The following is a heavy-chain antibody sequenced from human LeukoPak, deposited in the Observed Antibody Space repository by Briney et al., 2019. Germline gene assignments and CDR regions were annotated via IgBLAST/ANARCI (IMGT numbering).Heavy chain of an antibody. CDR2: VYSGGDT. D-gene: IGHD2/OR15-2a*01. V-gene: IGHV3-66*01. CDR3: ARDPPAVLLDTYG. J-gene: IGHJ4*02. CDR1: GFSVTSNY. Sequence: GGSLRLSCTASGFSVTSNYINWVRQAPGKGLEWVPLVYSGGDTYYADSVKGRFTISRDNSKNMVYLQMNRLRAEDTALYYCARDPPAVLLDTYGWGQGTLVTVSS.